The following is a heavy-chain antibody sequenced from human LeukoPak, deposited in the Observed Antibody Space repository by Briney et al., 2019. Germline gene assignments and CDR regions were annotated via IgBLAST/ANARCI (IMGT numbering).Heavy chain of an antibody. CDR2: ILYDGSNK. J-gene: IGHJ4*02. Sequence: GRSLRLSCAASGFTFSSYGMHWVRQAPGKGLEWVAVILYDGSNKYYADSVKGRFTISRDNSKNTLYLQMNSLRAEDTAVYYCARALYCSGGSCTGNDYWGQGTLVTVSS. CDR3: ARALYCSGGSCTGNDY. D-gene: IGHD2-15*01. V-gene: IGHV3-33*01. CDR1: GFTFSSYG.